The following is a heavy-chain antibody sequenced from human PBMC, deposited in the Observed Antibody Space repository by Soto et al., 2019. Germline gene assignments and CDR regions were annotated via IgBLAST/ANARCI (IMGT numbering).Heavy chain of an antibody. CDR1: GFTFSNYA. CDR3: ARDRVYYYHNSGYYTFDY. CDR2: VSYDGSKQ. V-gene: IGHV3-30-3*01. Sequence: QVQLVESGGGVVQPGRSLRVSCAASGFTFSNYAMHWVRQAPGKGLEWVAVVSYDGSKQFYADSVEGRFTISRDSSKSTLYLHMDNLSDEDTAVYYCARDRVYYYHNSGYYTFDYWGQGTTVTVSS. D-gene: IGHD3-22*01. J-gene: IGHJ4*02.